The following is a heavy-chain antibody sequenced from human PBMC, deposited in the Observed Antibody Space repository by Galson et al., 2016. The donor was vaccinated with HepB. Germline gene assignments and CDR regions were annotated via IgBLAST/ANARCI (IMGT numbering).Heavy chain of an antibody. D-gene: IGHD2-21*02. Sequence: ETLSLTCAVSGGSIDTSNWWSWVRQPPGKGLEWIGEIYHSGITNYNPSLKSRVTISVDKSKNQFSLKLSSVTAADTAVYYCARSNSRDYYYYYFDYWGQGTLVTVSS. J-gene: IGHJ4*02. CDR2: IYHSGIT. CDR1: GGSIDTSNW. V-gene: IGHV4-4*02. CDR3: ARSNSRDYYYYYFDY.